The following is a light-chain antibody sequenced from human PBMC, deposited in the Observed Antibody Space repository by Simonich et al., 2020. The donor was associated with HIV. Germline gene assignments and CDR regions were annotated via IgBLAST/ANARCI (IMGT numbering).Light chain of an antibody. V-gene: IGKV1-5*03. Sequence: DIQMTQSPSTLSASVGDRVTIPCRASQRISSWLAWYQQKPGKAPKLLIYKASSLESGVPSRFSGSGSGTEFTLTISSLQPDDFATYYCQQYNSYPLTFGQGTKVEIK. CDR2: KAS. J-gene: IGKJ1*01. CDR1: QRISSW. CDR3: QQYNSYPLT.